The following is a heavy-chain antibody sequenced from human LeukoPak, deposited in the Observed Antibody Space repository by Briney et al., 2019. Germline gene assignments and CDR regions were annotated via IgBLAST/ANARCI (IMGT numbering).Heavy chain of an antibody. D-gene: IGHD5-18*01. CDR3: RGYSYSIGIDY. V-gene: IGHV3-49*04. CDR1: GFTFGDYA. Sequence: GGSLRLSCTASGFTFGDYAVSWVRQAPGKGLEWVGFIRRKAYGWTAEYAAAVKGRFTISRDDSNSIAYLQMTNLKTEDTAVYYCRGYSYSIGIDYWGQGTLVTVSS. J-gene: IGHJ4*02. CDR2: IRRKAYGWTA.